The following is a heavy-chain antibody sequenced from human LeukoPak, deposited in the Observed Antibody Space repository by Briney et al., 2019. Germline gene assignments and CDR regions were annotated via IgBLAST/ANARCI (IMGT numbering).Heavy chain of an antibody. CDR1: GFTFITYW. J-gene: IGHJ4*02. CDR2: INSDGSTT. D-gene: IGHD4-17*01. CDR3: ASMGYGDVGY. V-gene: IGHV3-74*01. Sequence: GGSLILSCAASGFTFITYWMNWVRQAPGKGLVWFSRINSDGSTTTYEDSLMGRFTISRDNAKNTQYLQMNSLRAEDTAVYYCASMGYGDVGYWGQGTLVTVSS.